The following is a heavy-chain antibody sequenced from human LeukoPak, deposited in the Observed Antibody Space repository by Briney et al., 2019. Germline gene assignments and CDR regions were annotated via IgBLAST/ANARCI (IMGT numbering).Heavy chain of an antibody. J-gene: IGHJ6*04. CDR3: ASGKVDYDILTGSHGYGMDV. D-gene: IGHD3-9*01. CDR1: GGTFSSYA. CDR2: IIPIFGTA. Sequence: APVKVSCKASGGTFSSYAISWVRQAPGQGLEWMGGIIPIFGTANYAQKFQGRVTITADESTSTAYMELSSLRSEDTAVYYCASGKVDYDILTGSHGYGMDVWGKGTTVTVSS. V-gene: IGHV1-69*13.